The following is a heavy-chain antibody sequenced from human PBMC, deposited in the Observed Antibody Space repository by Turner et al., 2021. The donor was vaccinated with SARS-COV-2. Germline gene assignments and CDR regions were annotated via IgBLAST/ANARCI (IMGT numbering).Heavy chain of an antibody. CDR1: GFTFSSYG. D-gene: IGHD2-15*01. V-gene: IGHV3-30*18. CDR2: ISYDGSNK. J-gene: IGHJ4*02. CDR3: AKEGLLVSLDY. Sequence: QVQLVESGGGVVQPGRSLRLACASSGFTFSSYGMHWVRQAPVKGLEWVACISYDGSNKYYADFVKGRFTISRDDSKNTMSLQMNSLSAEDTAVYYFAKEGLLVSLDYWGQGTPVTVSS.